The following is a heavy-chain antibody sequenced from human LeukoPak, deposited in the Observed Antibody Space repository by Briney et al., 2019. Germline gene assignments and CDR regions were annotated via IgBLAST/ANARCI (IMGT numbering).Heavy chain of an antibody. J-gene: IGHJ6*02. CDR1: GFTFSSYA. CDR2: ISYDGSNK. CDR3: ARDDSRYYYYYGMDV. D-gene: IGHD6-13*01. V-gene: IGHV3-30-3*01. Sequence: GGSLRLSCAASGFTFSSYAMSWVRQAPGKGLEWVAVISYDGSNKYYADSVKGRFTISRDNSKNTLYLQMNSLRAEDAAVYYCARDDSRYYYYYGMDVWGQGTTVTVSS.